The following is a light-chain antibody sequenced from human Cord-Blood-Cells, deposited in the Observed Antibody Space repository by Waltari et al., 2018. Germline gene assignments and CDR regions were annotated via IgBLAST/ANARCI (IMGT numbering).Light chain of an antibody. CDR2: GNS. Sequence: QSVLTQPPSVSGAPGQRVTIPCTGRSSHIGEGYDLHWYQQLPGTAPKLLIYGNSNRPSGVPDRFSGSKSGTSAYLAITGLQAEDEADYYCQSYDSSLSVVFGTGTKVTVL. CDR1: SSHIGEGYD. V-gene: IGLV1-40*01. CDR3: QSYDSSLSVV. J-gene: IGLJ1*01.